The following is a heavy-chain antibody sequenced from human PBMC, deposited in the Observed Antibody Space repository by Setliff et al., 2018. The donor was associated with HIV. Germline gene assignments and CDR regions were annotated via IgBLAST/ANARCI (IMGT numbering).Heavy chain of an antibody. CDR2: INHSGRA. Sequence: ETLSLTCAVYGESFSGYYWSWIRQPAGKGLEWLGEINHSGRAKYNPSLKSRDSISADTSKNQFSLRLTSVTAADTAVYYCARGAPYCNHGICHLFDYWGHGNLVTVSS. CDR1: GESFSGYY. J-gene: IGHJ4*01. V-gene: IGHV4-34*01. CDR3: ARGAPYCNHGICHLFDY. D-gene: IGHD2-8*01.